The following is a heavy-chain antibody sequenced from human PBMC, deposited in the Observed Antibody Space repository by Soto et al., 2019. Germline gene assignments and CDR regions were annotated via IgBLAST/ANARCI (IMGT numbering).Heavy chain of an antibody. CDR1: GFTVNTFN. D-gene: IGHD2-8*01. CDR3: TLYDALVFDF. V-gene: IGHV3-21*01. CDR2: ISNYYNT. J-gene: IGHJ4*02. Sequence: PGGSLGLSCAASGFTVNTFNMNWVRQAPGKGLEWVSSISNYYNTAYADSVKCRFTVSRDNAKNSLFLQMNCLRAEDTAVYYCTLYDALVFDFWGQGALVTVSS.